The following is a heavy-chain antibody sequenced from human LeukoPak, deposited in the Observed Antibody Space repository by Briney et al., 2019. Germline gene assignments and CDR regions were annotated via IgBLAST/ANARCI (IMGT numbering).Heavy chain of an antibody. CDR3: ARLRQWLVRTWFDP. V-gene: IGHV4-39*01. CDR2: IYYSGST. D-gene: IGHD6-19*01. Sequence: PSETLSLTCTVSGGSISSSSYYWGWIRQPPGKGLERIGSIYYSGSTYYNPSLKSRVTISVDTSKNQFSLKLSSVTAADTAVYYCARLRQWLVRTWFDPWGQGTLVTVSS. J-gene: IGHJ5*02. CDR1: GGSISSSSYY.